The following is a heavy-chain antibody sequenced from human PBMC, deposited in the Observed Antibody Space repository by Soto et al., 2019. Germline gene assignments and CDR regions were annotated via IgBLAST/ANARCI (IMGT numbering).Heavy chain of an antibody. D-gene: IGHD5-18*01. V-gene: IGHV5-10-1*01. J-gene: IGHJ6*02. CDR1: GYSFTSYW. CDR3: ARSEVDTAMVTNYGMDV. Sequence: HGESLKISCKGSGYSFTSYWISWVRQMPGKGLEWMGRIDPSDSYTNYSPSFQGHVTISADKSISTAYLQWSSLKASDTAMYYCARSEVDTAMVTNYGMDVWGQGTTVTVSS. CDR2: IDPSDSYT.